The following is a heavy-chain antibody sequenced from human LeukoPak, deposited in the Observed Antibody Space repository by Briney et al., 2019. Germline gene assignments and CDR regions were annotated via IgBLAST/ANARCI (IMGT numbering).Heavy chain of an antibody. J-gene: IGHJ6*02. Sequence: GGSLRLSCAASGFTFSSHAMGWVRQAPGKGLEWVSSISGSGASTYYGDSVKGRFTISRDNSKNTLYLQMNRLRAEDTAVYYCAKDGGGSLEWLPPMDVWGQGTTVTVSS. D-gene: IGHD3-3*01. V-gene: IGHV3-23*01. CDR3: AKDGGGSLEWLPPMDV. CDR1: GFTFSSHA. CDR2: ISGSGAST.